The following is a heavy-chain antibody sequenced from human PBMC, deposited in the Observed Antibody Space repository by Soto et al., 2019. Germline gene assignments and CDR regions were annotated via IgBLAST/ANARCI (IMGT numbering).Heavy chain of an antibody. J-gene: IGHJ4*02. V-gene: IGHV4-31*03. D-gene: IGHD6-13*01. CDR1: GDSISSGGYS. Sequence: SETLSLTCTVSGDSISSGGYSWSWIRQHPGKGLEWIGYIYYSGSTYYNPSLKSRVTISVDTSKNQFSLKLSSVTAADTAVYYCAKYSSIEGFDYWGQGTLVTVSS. CDR3: AKYSSIEGFDY. CDR2: IYYSGST.